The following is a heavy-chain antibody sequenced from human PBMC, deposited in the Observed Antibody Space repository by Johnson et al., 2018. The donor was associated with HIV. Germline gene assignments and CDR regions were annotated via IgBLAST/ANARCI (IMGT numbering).Heavy chain of an antibody. J-gene: IGHJ3*02. V-gene: IGHV3-66*02. D-gene: IGHD6-6*01. CDR1: GFSVSTSY. Sequence: VQLVESGGGLVQPGGSLRLSCAASGFSVSTSYMTWVRQAPGKGLAWVSSISGSGGGTNYADSVKGRFTISRDNSKNTLFLQMNGLRPEDTAVYYCARVRQLGRGDAFDIWGQGTMVTVSS. CDR3: ARVRQLGRGDAFDI. CDR2: SGSGGGT.